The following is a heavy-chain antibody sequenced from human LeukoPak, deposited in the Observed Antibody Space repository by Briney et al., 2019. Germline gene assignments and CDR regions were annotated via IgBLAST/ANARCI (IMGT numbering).Heavy chain of an antibody. CDR3: ASTPTNYYGSGSYFDY. CDR1: VGSISSYY. V-gene: IGHV4-59*01. D-gene: IGHD3-10*01. Sequence: PSETLSLTCTVSVGSISSYYWSWIRQPPGKGLEWIGYIYYSGSTNYNPSLKSRVTISVDTSKNQFSLKLSSVTAADTAVYYCASTPTNYYGSGSYFDYWGQGTLVTVSS. CDR2: IYYSGST. J-gene: IGHJ4*02.